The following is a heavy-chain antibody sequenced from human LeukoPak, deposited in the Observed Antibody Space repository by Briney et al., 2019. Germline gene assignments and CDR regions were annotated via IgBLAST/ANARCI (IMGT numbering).Heavy chain of an antibody. J-gene: IGHJ6*03. CDR1: GFTFDDYA. CDR2: ISWNSGSI. CDR3: AKDARGSSGWYGGVYYMDV. Sequence: GGSLRLSCAASGFTFDDYAMHWVRQAPGKGLEWVSGISWNSGSIGYADSVKGRFTISRDNAKNSLYLQMNSLRAEDTALYYCAKDARGSSGWYGGVYYMDVWGKGTTVTVSS. D-gene: IGHD6-19*01. V-gene: IGHV3-9*01.